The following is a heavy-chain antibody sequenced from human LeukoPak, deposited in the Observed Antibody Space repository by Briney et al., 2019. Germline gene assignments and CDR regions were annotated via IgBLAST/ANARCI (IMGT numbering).Heavy chain of an antibody. CDR3: ARQTLRMRTPDY. CDR1: GYTLSELY. D-gene: IGHD2-8*01. CDR2: ISAYNGNT. Sequence: ASVKVSCKVSGYTLSELYIHWVRQAPGQGLEWMGWISAYNGNTNYAQKLQGRVTMTTDTSTSTAYMELRSLRSDDTAVYYCARQTLRMRTPDYWGQGTLVTVSS. V-gene: IGHV1-18*01. J-gene: IGHJ4*02.